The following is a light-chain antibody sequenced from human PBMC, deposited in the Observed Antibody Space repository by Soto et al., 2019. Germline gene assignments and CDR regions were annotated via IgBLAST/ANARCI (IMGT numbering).Light chain of an antibody. J-gene: IGKJ3*01. CDR1: QSISDR. V-gene: IGKV1-5*03. CDR2: LAS. Sequence: DIQMTQSHSTLSASVGDRVTITCRASQSISDRLAWYQQKPGKAPKLLIYLASSLESGVPSRFSGSGSGTEFTLTISSLQPDDFATYYCQQFNNYPFTFGPGTIVDIK. CDR3: QQFNNYPFT.